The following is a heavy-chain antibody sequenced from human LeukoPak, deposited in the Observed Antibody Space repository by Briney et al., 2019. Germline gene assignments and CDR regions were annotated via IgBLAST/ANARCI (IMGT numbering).Heavy chain of an antibody. CDR1: GFTFSDYY. V-gene: IGHV3-11*06. D-gene: IGHD3-16*01. CDR3: ARGGGAFDI. Sequence: PGGSLRLSCAASGFTFSDYYMSWIRQAPGKGLEWLSYISSSSDYTYYTDSVKGRFSISRDNAKNLLDLQMNSLRVEDTAVYYCARGGGAFDIWGQGTMVTVSS. J-gene: IGHJ3*02. CDR2: ISSSSDYT.